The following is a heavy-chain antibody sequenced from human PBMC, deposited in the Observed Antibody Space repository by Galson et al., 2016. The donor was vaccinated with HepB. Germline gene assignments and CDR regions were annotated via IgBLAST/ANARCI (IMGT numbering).Heavy chain of an antibody. J-gene: IGHJ4*02. CDR3: ARAPSGGWYHFDY. CDR2: ISTSFSVV. CDR1: GGSFSSYA. V-gene: IGHV1-69*10. Sequence: SVKVSCKASGGSFSSYAIIWVRQAPGQGLEWMGGISTSFSVVYYAQKFQGRVTITADNAKSSAYLELSVLRAEDTAVYYCARAPSGGWYHFDYWGQGTLVTVSS. D-gene: IGHD6-19*01.